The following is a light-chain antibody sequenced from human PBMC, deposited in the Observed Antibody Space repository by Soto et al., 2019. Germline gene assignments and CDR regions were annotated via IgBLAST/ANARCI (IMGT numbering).Light chain of an antibody. J-gene: IGLJ1*01. CDR1: SSDVGGYNY. CDR3: SSYTSSSTPLYV. CDR2: EVS. V-gene: IGLV2-14*01. Sequence: QSALTQPASVSGSPGQSITISCTGTSSDVGGYNYVSWYQQHPGKAPKLMIYEVSNRPSGVSNRFSGSKSGNTASLTISGFQAEDEADYYCSSYTSSSTPLYVFGTGTKLTVL.